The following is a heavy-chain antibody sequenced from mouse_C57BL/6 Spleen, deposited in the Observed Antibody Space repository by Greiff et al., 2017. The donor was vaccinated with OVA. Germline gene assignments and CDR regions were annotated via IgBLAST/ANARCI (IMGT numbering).Heavy chain of an antibody. D-gene: IGHD4-1*01. V-gene: IGHV1-69*01. CDR3: ARGNWEGGYAMDY. Sequence: VQLQQPGAELVMPGASVKLSCKASGYTFTSYWMHWVKQRPGQGLEWIGEIDPSDSYTNYNQKFKGKSTLTVDKSSSTAYMQLSSLTSEDSAVYYCARGNWEGGYAMDYWGQGTSVTVSS. CDR1: GYTFTSYW. CDR2: IDPSDSYT. J-gene: IGHJ4*01.